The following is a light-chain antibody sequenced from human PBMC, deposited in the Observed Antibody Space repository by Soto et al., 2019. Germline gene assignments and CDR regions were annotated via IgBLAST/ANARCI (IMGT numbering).Light chain of an antibody. CDR2: GVV. CDR3: CSYAGGYTYL. J-gene: IGLJ1*01. Sequence: QSALTQPRSVSGCPGQSVTISCTVTGNDVGAYNYVSWYQQHPGRPPKLLIYGVVRWPSGVPDRFSGSKSGNTASLTISGLQAEDEADYFCCSYAGGYTYLFGTGTKVTVL. CDR1: GNDVGAYNY. V-gene: IGLV2-11*01.